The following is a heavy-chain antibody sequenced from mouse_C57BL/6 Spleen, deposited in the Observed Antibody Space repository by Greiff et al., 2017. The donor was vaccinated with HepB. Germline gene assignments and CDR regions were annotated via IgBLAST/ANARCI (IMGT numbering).Heavy chain of an antibody. D-gene: IGHD1-1*01. J-gene: IGHJ1*03. Sequence: EVKLVESGEGLVKPGGSLKLSCAASGFTFSSYAMSWVRQTPEKRLEWVAYISRGGDYIYYADTVKGRFTISRDNARNTLYLQMSSLKSEDTAMYYCTRDKDYYGSSYLHWYFDVWGTGTTVTVSS. CDR2: ISRGGDYI. CDR3: TRDKDYYGSSYLHWYFDV. CDR1: GFTFSSYA. V-gene: IGHV5-9-1*02.